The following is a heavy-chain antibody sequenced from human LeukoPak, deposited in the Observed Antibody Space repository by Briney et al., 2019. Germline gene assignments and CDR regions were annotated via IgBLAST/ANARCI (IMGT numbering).Heavy chain of an antibody. Sequence: SETLSLTCTVSGDSISTSNSYWGWIRQPPGKGLEWIGSIYYSGNTYYNASLKSRVTISVDTSKNQFSLKLSSVTAADTAVYYCARSFHISTAGATMIVVPPIDAFDIWGQGTMVTVSS. CDR1: GDSISTSNSY. V-gene: IGHV4-39*01. CDR3: ARSFHISTAGATMIVVPPIDAFDI. CDR2: IYYSGNT. J-gene: IGHJ3*02. D-gene: IGHD3-22*01.